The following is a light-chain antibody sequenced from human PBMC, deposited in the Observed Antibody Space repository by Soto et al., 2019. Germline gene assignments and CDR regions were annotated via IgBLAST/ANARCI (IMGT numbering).Light chain of an antibody. CDR3: QQRANWPPLIA. J-gene: IGKJ3*01. Sequence: EIVLTQSPATLSLSPGERATLSCRASQSVSTYLAWYQQKPGQAPRLLIYDASNRATGIPARFSGSGSGTDFTLTIRSLEPEDFAFYYCQQRANWPPLIAFGPGTKVDIK. V-gene: IGKV3-11*01. CDR1: QSVSTY. CDR2: DAS.